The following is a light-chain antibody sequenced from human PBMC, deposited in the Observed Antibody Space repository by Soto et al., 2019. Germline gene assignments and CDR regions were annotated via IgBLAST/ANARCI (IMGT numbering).Light chain of an antibody. CDR1: QSIDTH. J-gene: IGKJ1*01. CDR2: EAS. V-gene: IGKV1-39*01. CDR3: QQTYSPPYT. Sequence: DIRMTQSPSSLSASAGDRVTITCRASQSIDTHLKWYQQHPGKAPNALIYEASNLQSGVPSRFSGSGSGTDFTLTISGLQPDDCATYYGQQTYSPPYTCGQGTKVEMK.